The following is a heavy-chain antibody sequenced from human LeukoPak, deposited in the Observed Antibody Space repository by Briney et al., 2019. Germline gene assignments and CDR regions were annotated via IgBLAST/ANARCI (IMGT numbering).Heavy chain of an antibody. D-gene: IGHD3-10*01. Sequence: PGGSLRLSCEASGFIFSSAWMRWVRQAPGKGLEWVAVISYDGSNKYYADSVKGRFTISRDNAKNSLYLQMNSLRAEDTAVYYCASHVLRVRGVIDFYAFDIWGQGTMVTVSS. CDR2: ISYDGSNK. V-gene: IGHV3-30*03. J-gene: IGHJ3*02. CDR1: GFIFSSAW. CDR3: ASHVLRVRGVIDFYAFDI.